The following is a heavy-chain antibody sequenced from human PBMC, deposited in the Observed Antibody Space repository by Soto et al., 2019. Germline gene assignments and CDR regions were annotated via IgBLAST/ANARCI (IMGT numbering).Heavy chain of an antibody. Sequence: SETLSLTCTVSGVSVSSGGHYWSWIRQHPGKGLEWIGYIHYSGSTYYTPSLTNRASLSLDTSKNQFSLKLTSVTAADTAAYYCVKGEDGQRWFDPWGQGTLVTVSS. V-gene: IGHV4-31*03. CDR3: VKGEDGQRWFDP. CDR1: GVSVSSGGHY. D-gene: IGHD3-16*01. J-gene: IGHJ5*01. CDR2: IHYSGST.